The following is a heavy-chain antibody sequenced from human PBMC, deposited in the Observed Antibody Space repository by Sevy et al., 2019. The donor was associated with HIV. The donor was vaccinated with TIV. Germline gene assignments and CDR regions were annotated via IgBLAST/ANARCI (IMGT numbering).Heavy chain of an antibody. D-gene: IGHD2-21*01. CDR1: GLIFSDYY. J-gene: IGHJ4*02. Sequence: GGCLRLSCAVSGLIFSDYYMGWVRQAPGKGLEWVADISSGNTYTKYADSVKGRFTLSRDNANKSLYLQMNTLRAEDTAVYYCARLRVIASAPYYFDYWGQGALVTVSS. CDR3: ARLRVIASAPYYFDY. CDR2: ISSGNTYT. V-gene: IGHV3-11*06.